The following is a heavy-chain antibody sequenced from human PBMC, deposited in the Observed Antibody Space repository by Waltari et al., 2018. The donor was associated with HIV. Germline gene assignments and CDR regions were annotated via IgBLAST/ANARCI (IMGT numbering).Heavy chain of an antibody. Sequence: QAQLAQSGAEVKKPGASVKVSCKASGYTFTSYGLSCVRQAPGQGLEWLGWISAYNGNTNYAQKLQGRVTMTTDTSTSTAYMELRSLRSDDTAVYYCARVGCSSASCYSGWFDPWGQGTLVTVSS. CDR3: ARVGCSSASCYSGWFDP. CDR1: GYTFTSYG. V-gene: IGHV1-18*01. CDR2: ISAYNGNT. D-gene: IGHD2-2*01. J-gene: IGHJ5*02.